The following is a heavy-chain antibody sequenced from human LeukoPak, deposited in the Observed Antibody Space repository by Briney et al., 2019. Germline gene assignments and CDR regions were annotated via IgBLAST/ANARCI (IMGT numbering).Heavy chain of an antibody. CDR1: GFTFYNYW. CDR3: ARVIGGYDTVDC. Sequence: GGSLRLSCAASGFTFYNYWMSWVRQAPGKGLEWVANINQDQSRKYYLGSVEGRFTISRDNAKNSLYLQMDSLRAEDTAIYYCARVIGGYDTVDCWGQGSLVTVSS. CDR2: INQDQSRK. D-gene: IGHD3-22*01. V-gene: IGHV3-7*01. J-gene: IGHJ4*02.